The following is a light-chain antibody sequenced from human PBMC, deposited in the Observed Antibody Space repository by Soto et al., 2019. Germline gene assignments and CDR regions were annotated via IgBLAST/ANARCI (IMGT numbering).Light chain of an antibody. CDR3: QQYNSWT. J-gene: IGKJ1*01. CDR2: DAS. Sequence: EFVLTQSPGTLSLSPGERATLSCRASQTVRNNYLAWYQQKPGQAPRLLIYDASSRATGIPDRFSGGGSGTDFTLTISSLQPDDFATYYCQQYNSWTFGPGTKVDIK. V-gene: IGKV3-20*01. CDR1: QTVRNNY.